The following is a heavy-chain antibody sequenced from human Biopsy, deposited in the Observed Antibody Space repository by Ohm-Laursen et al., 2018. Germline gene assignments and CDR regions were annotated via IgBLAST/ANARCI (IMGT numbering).Heavy chain of an antibody. CDR2: INPHSGTT. V-gene: IGHV1-2*02. J-gene: IGHJ1*01. D-gene: IGHD2-15*01. CDR1: GYTFTGQY. Sequence: ASVKVSCKASGYTFTGQYLHWVRQVPGQGLEWMGWINPHSGTTKFAQDFQGRVAMTRGTSITTAYMELRRLRSDDTAVYYCAKGQDLRGGAEYFQHWGQGALVTVSS. CDR3: AKGQDLRGGAEYFQH.